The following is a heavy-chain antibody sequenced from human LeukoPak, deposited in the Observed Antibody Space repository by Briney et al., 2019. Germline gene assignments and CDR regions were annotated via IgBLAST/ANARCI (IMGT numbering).Heavy chain of an antibody. V-gene: IGHV3-23*01. J-gene: IGHJ4*02. D-gene: IGHD6-19*01. CDR1: GITLRSYW. CDR2: ISGGGIST. CDR3: AKTFIAVANPIDY. Sequence: PGGSLRLSCEASGITLRSYWMSWVRQAPGKGLEWVSVISGGGISTYYADSVKGRFTISKDNSRNTLYLQMNSLRAEDTAVYYCAKTFIAVANPIDYWGQGTLVTVSS.